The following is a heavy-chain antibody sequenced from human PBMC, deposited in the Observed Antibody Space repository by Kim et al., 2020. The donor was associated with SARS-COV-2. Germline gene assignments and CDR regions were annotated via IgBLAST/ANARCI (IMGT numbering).Heavy chain of an antibody. CDR1: GGSTSNDY. V-gene: IGHV4-59*08. CDR2: ISYSGST. J-gene: IGHJ4*02. Sequence: SETLSLTCIVSGGSTSNDYWTWVRQPPGKGLEWIGHISYSGSTHSNPSLKSRVTMSLDTSKNQITLEMSSLTAADTAFYFWASYKTIGIWYYFDDWGQGTPVTVPS. CDR3: ASYKTIGIWYYFDD. D-gene: IGHD6-13*01.